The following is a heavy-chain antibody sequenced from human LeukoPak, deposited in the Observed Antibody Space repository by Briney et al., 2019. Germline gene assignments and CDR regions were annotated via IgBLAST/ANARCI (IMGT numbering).Heavy chain of an antibody. CDR2: ISGSGYYS. Sequence: GGSLRLSCAASEFTFDNYAMSWVRQAPGKGLEWVSVISGSGYYSYYADSVKGRFTVSRDNSKTTLYLQMNSLRADDTAVYYCAEGGPTGSNYFDFWGQGTLVTVSS. CDR3: AEGGPTGSNYFDF. CDR1: EFTFDNYA. D-gene: IGHD1-26*01. V-gene: IGHV3-23*01. J-gene: IGHJ4*02.